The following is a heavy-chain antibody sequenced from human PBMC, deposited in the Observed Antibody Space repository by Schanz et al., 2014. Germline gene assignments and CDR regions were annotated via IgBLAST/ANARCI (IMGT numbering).Heavy chain of an antibody. CDR3: ARQRSYFYAMDV. CDR1: GFTFSDYY. Sequence: VQLVESGGGLVEPGGSLGLSCAASGFTFSDYYMSWVRQAPGKGLEWVSYISSVGISKYYADPVKGRFTISRDSAKNSLYLQMNSLRAEDTAVYYCARQRSYFYAMDVWGQGTTVTVSS. J-gene: IGHJ6*02. CDR2: ISSVGISK. V-gene: IGHV3-11*01.